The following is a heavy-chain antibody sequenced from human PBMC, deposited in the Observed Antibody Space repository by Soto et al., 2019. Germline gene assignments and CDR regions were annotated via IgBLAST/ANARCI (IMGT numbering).Heavy chain of an antibody. CDR1: GGSISSYY. Sequence: PSETLSLTCTVSGGSISSYYWSWIRQPPGKGLEWIGYIYYSGSTNYNPSLKSRVTISVDTSKNQFSLKLSSVTAADTAVYYCARGEVSNYYYYYYMDVWGKGTTVTVSS. CDR3: ARGEVSNYYYYYYMDV. V-gene: IGHV4-59*01. D-gene: IGHD4-4*01. J-gene: IGHJ6*03. CDR2: IYYSGST.